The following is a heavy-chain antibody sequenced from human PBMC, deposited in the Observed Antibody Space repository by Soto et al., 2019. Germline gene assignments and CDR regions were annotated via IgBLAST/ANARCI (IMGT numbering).Heavy chain of an antibody. V-gene: IGHV4-59*08. CDR2: IYYSGST. Sequence: QVQLQESGPGLVKPSETLSLTCTVSGGSISSYYWSRIRQPPGKGLEWIGYIYYSGSTNYNPSLKSRVTISVDTSKNQFSLKLSSVTAADTAVYYCARRWGSAADYWGQGTLVTVSS. D-gene: IGHD2-15*01. J-gene: IGHJ4*02. CDR3: ARRWGSAADY. CDR1: GGSISSYY.